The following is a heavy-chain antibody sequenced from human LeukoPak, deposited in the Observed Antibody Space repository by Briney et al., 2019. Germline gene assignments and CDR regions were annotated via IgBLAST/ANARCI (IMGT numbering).Heavy chain of an antibody. CDR3: ARDLYGGYGHGYFDY. CDR2: IYYSGST. V-gene: IGHV4-30-4*01. D-gene: IGHD4-23*01. CDR1: GGSISSGDYY. J-gene: IGHJ4*02. Sequence: SSQTLSLTCTVSGGSISSGDYYWSWIRQPPGKGLEWIGYIYYSGSTYYNPSLKSRVTISVDTSKNQFSLKLSSVTAADTAVYYCARDLYGGYGHGYFDYWGQGTLVTVSS.